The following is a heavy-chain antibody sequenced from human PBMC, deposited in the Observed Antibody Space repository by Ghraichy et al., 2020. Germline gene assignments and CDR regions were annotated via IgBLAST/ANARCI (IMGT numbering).Heavy chain of an antibody. J-gene: IGHJ3*02. CDR2: VYYNGST. CDR3: ARDAGDSLFDAFDI. Sequence: SQTLSLTCTVSGASVSSTTYYWTWIRQPPGKGLEWIGYVYYNGSTNYNPSLKSQVTISVDTSKNQFSLNLSSVTAADTAVYYCARDAGDSLFDAFDIWGQGTLVTVSS. D-gene: IGHD3-16*01. V-gene: IGHV4-61*01. CDR1: GASVSSTTYY.